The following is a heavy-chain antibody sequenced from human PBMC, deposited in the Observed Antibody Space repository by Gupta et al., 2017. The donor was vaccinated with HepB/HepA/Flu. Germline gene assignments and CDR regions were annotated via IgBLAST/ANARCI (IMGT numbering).Heavy chain of an antibody. D-gene: IGHD4-23*01. Sequence: QVQLVESGGGVVQPGRSLRLSCAASGFTFSYHGMHWVRQAPGKGLEWVALRSYDGSNKYYADSVKGRFTISRDNSENMLYLHMNSLRTEDTAVYYCAKDRDGGYYHWGQGTLVIVSS. CDR2: RSYDGSNK. CDR1: GFTFSYHG. V-gene: IGHV3-30*18. CDR3: AKDRDGGYYH. J-gene: IGHJ5*02.